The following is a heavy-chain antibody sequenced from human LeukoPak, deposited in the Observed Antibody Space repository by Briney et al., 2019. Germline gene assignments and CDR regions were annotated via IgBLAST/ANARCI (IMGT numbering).Heavy chain of an antibody. CDR3: ARATPGGLHGYSFDY. CDR1: GYTFKNYD. D-gene: IGHD5-24*01. J-gene: IGHJ4*02. Sequence: GASVKVSCKASGYTFKNYDINWVRQATGQGLEWMGWMNPNSGNTGFAQKFQDRVSMTRDTSISTAYMVLTSLRSGDTAVYYCARATPGGLHGYSFDYWGQGTVVTVYS. CDR2: MNPNSGNT. V-gene: IGHV1-8*02.